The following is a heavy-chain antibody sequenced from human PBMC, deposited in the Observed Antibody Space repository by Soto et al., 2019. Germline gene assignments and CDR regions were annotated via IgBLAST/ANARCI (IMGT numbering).Heavy chain of an antibody. CDR3: ARGLSSCSSARCYSFYYGVDV. CDR2: INSDGSRT. CDR1: GFNFSRFW. D-gene: IGHD2-2*01. J-gene: IGHJ6*02. V-gene: IGHV3-74*01. Sequence: EVQLVESGGGLVQPGGSLRLSCTASGFNFSRFWTHWVRQVPGRGLVWVSHINSDGSRTSYADSVKGRFTISRDNAKNTLYLQMNSLRAEDTAVYYCARGLSSCSSARCYSFYYGVDVWGQGATVTVSS.